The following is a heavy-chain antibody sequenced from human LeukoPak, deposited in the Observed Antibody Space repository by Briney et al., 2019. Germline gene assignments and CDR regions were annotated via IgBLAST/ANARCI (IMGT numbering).Heavy chain of an antibody. CDR3: ARSFNYYSSGSYYKFDY. V-gene: IGHV1-69*04. CDR2: IIPILGIA. D-gene: IGHD3-10*01. CDR1: GGTFSSYA. J-gene: IGHJ4*02. Sequence: SVKVSCKASGGTFSSYAISWVRQAPGQGLEWMGRIIPILGIANYAQKFQGRVTITADKSTSTAYMELSSLRSEDTAVYYCARSFNYYSSGSYYKFDYWGQGTLVTVSS.